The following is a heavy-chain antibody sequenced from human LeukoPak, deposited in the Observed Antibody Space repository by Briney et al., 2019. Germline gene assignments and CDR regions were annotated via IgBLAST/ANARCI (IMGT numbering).Heavy chain of an antibody. Sequence: SETLSLTCAVYGGSFSGYYWGWIRQPPGKGLEWIGSMFYSGSTDYNPSLKSRVTISEDTPKNQFSLRLSSVTAADTAVYYCTFNLGSGSYAFDIWGQGTMVTVSS. D-gene: IGHD3-10*01. CDR3: TFNLGSGSYAFDI. J-gene: IGHJ3*02. CDR2: MFYSGST. V-gene: IGHV4-34*12. CDR1: GGSFSGYY.